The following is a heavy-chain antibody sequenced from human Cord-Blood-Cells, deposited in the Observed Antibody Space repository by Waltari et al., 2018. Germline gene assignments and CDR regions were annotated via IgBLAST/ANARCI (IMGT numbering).Heavy chain of an antibody. CDR2: ISYDGSNK. D-gene: IGHD3-16*01. CDR1: GFTFSSYP. J-gene: IGHJ4*02. CDR3: ARDLRWGTLDY. V-gene: IGHV3-30-3*01. Sequence: QVQLVESGGGVVQPGRSLRLSCAASGFTFSSYPMHWVRQAPGKGLEWVAVISYDGSNKYYADSVKGRFTISRDNSKNTLYLQMNSLRAEDTAVYYCARDLRWGTLDYWGQGTLVTVSS.